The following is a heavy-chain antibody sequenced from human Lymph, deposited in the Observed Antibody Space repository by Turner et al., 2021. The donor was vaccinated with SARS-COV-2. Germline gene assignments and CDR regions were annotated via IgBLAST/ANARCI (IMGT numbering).Heavy chain of an antibody. CDR2: MKPNSGNT. Sequence: QVQLVQSGAEVQKPGASVKVSCKASGYTFTSYDINWVRQATGQGLEWMGWMKPNSGNTGYAQKFQGRVTMTRNTTISTAYMELSSLRSEDTAVYYCARGAQLTVWFDPWGQGTLVTVSS. J-gene: IGHJ5*02. CDR1: GYTFTSYD. V-gene: IGHV1-8*01. CDR3: ARGAQLTVWFDP. D-gene: IGHD3-9*01.